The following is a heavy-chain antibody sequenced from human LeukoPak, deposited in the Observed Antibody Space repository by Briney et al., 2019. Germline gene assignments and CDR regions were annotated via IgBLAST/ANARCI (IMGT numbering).Heavy chain of an antibody. CDR1: GGSFSGYY. V-gene: IGHV4-34*01. CDR3: ASLTIFGVVIKDY. J-gene: IGHJ4*02. Sequence: SETLSLTCAVYGGSFSGYYWSWIRQPPGKGLEWIGEINHSGSTNYNPSLKSRVTISVDTSKNQFSLKLSSVTAADTAVYYCASLTIFGVVIKDYWGQGTLVTVSS. CDR2: INHSGST. D-gene: IGHD3-3*01.